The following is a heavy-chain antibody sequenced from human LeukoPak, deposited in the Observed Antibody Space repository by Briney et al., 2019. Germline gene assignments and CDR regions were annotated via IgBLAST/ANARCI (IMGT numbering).Heavy chain of an antibody. CDR1: GFTFSSFS. CDR3: ARGDLDRYCSGGSCYLDY. D-gene: IGHD2-15*01. CDR2: VSSSSSYI. V-gene: IGHV3-21*01. J-gene: IGHJ4*02. Sequence: PGGSLRLSCAASGFTFSSFSMNWVRQAPGRGLEWVSSVSSSSSYIYYADSVKGRFTISRDNAKNSLYLQMNSLGAEDTAVYYCARGDLDRYCSGGSCYLDYWGQGTLVTVSS.